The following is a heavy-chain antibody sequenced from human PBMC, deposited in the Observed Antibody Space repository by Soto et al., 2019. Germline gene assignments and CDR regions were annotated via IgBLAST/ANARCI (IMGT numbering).Heavy chain of an antibody. J-gene: IGHJ4*02. CDR3: ARDRVMGWELLKLRPYYFDY. CDR2: INPSGGST. CDR1: GYTFTSYY. Sequence: ASVKVSCKASGYTFTSYYMHWLRQAPGQGLEWMGIINPSGGSTSYAQKFQGRVTMTRDTSTSTVYMELSSLRSEDTAVYYCARDRVMGWELLKLRPYYFDYWGQGTLVTVSS. D-gene: IGHD1-26*01. V-gene: IGHV1-46*01.